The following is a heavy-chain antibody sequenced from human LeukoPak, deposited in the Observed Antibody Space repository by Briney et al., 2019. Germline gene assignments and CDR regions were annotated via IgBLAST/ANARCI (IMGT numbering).Heavy chain of an antibody. CDR1: GYTFTGYY. Sequence: ASVKVSCKASGYTFTGYYMHWVRQAPGQGLEWMGWINPNSGGTNYAQKFQGRVTMTRDTSISTAYMELSRLRSDDTAVYYCARECYYGSGSYYKCAFDIWGQGTMVTVSS. V-gene: IGHV1-2*02. D-gene: IGHD3-10*01. CDR3: ARECYYGSGSYYKCAFDI. J-gene: IGHJ3*02. CDR2: INPNSGGT.